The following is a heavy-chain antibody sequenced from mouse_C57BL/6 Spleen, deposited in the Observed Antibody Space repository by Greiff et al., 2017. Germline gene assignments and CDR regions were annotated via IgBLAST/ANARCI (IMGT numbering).Heavy chain of an antibody. CDR3: VRQNYWAMDY. Sequence: DVMLVESGGGLVQPKGSLKLSCAASGFSFNTYAMNWVRQAPGKGLEWVARIRSKSNNYATYYADSVKDRFTISRDDSESMLYLQMNNLKTEDTAMYYCVRQNYWAMDYWGQGTSVTVSS. CDR1: GFSFNTYA. V-gene: IGHV10-1*01. CDR2: IRSKSNNYAT. D-gene: IGHD1-1*02. J-gene: IGHJ4*01.